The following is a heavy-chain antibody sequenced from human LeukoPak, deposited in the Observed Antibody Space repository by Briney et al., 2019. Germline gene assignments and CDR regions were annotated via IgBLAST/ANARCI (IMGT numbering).Heavy chain of an antibody. J-gene: IGHJ4*02. CDR3: ASLRSLPF. CDR2: IIPILGIA. Sequence: ASVKVSCKASGGTFSSYAISWVRQAPGQGLEWMGRIIPILGIANYAQRFQGRVTVTADKSTSTAYMELSSLRSEDTAVYYCASLRSLPFWGQGTLVTVSS. CDR1: GGTFSSYA. V-gene: IGHV1-69*04. D-gene: IGHD5/OR15-5a*01.